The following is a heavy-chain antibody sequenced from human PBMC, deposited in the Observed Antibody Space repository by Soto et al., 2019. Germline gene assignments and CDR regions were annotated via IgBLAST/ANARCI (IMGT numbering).Heavy chain of an antibody. J-gene: IGHJ4*02. CDR1: GYTFTSHY. CDR2: INANSGTT. Sequence: QVQLVQSGAEVKKPGAAVEVSCKASGYTFTSHYVHWVRQAPGQGLEWMGLINANSGTTSYAQKFQGRVTMTRDTSTSTVYMELSSLRCEDTAVYYCARDRNLETSAWARDYWGQGTLVTVSS. D-gene: IGHD6-19*01. V-gene: IGHV1-46*03. CDR3: ARDRNLETSAWARDY.